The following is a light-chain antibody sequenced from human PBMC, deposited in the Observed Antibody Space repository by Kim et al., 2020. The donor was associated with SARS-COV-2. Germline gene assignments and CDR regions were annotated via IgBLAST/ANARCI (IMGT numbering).Light chain of an antibody. CDR3: QQRGTWPWT. V-gene: IGKV3-11*01. CDR2: GAS. Sequence: EIVLTQSPATLSLSPGERATLSCRASQSISSYLAWYQQKAGQAPRLLIYGASNRATGIPARFSGSGSGTDFTLTISSLEPEDFAVYYCQQRGTWPWTFGQGTKVEIK. J-gene: IGKJ1*01. CDR1: QSISSY.